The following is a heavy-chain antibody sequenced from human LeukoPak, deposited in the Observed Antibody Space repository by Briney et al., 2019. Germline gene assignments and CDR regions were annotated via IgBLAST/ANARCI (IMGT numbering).Heavy chain of an antibody. CDR2: IRYDGSNK. D-gene: IGHD3-22*01. Sequence: GGSLRLSCAASGFTFSSYGMHWVRQAPGKGLEWVAFIRYDGSNKYYADSVKGRFTISRDNSKNTLYLQMNSLRAEDTAVYDCAKGGGGGGYYSDSSGKVYYYYYYMDVWGKGTTVTVSS. J-gene: IGHJ6*03. V-gene: IGHV3-30*02. CDR3: AKGGGGGGYYSDSSGKVYYYYYYMDV. CDR1: GFTFSSYG.